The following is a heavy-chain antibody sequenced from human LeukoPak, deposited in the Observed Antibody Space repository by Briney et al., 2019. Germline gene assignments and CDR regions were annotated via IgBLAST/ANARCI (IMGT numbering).Heavy chain of an antibody. V-gene: IGHV4-39*01. CDR1: GGSISNSGYY. CDR2: IYYTGNT. J-gene: IGHJ4*02. D-gene: IGHD6-19*01. CDR3: ARLTSGWYVIY. Sequence: SETLSLTCTVSGGSISNSGYYWGWIRQPPGKGLEWIGSIYYTGNTYYNPSLNSRVTISVDTSKNQFSLKLGSVTDADTAIYYCARLTSGWYVIYWGQGTLVIVSS.